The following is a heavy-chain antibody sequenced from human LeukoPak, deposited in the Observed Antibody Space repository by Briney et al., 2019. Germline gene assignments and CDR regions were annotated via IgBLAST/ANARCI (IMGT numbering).Heavy chain of an antibody. V-gene: IGHV4-30-2*06. CDR2: IYHSGST. J-gene: IGHJ4*02. CDR3: ASYSGYDWYFDY. D-gene: IGHD5-12*01. Sequence: SQTLSLTCAVSGGSISSGGYSWSWIRQSPGKGLEWIGYIYHSGSTYYNPSLKSRVTISVDRSKNQFSLKLSSVTAADTAVYYCASYSGYDWYFDYWGQGTLVTVSS. CDR1: GGSISSGGYS.